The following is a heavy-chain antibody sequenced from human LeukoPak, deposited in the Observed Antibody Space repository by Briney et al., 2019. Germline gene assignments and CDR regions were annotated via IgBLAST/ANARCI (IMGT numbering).Heavy chain of an antibody. J-gene: IGHJ4*02. CDR1: GYTFTGYY. D-gene: IGHD4-11*01. V-gene: IGHV1-2*02. Sequence: ASVKVSCKASGYTFTGYYMHWVRQAPGQGLEWMGWINPNSGGTNYAQKFQGRVTMTRDTSISTAYMELSRLRSDDTAVYYCARVRTTVTPALGYWGQGTLVTVSS. CDR2: INPNSGGT. CDR3: ARVRTTVTPALGY.